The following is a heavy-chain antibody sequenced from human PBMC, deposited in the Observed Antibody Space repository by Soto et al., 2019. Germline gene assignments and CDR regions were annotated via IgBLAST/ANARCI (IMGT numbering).Heavy chain of an antibody. D-gene: IGHD3-10*01. V-gene: IGHV3-33*01. CDR2: IWHDGTRK. Sequence: QVHLVESGEGVVQPGGSLTLSCSVSDFAFRLHGIHWVRHTPGKGLEWVAMIWHDGTRKYFRDSVRGRFTISRDSAKNKVYLQMNNLRGDDSALYFCARDRSSSYSYAMDLWGQGTTVTVSS. CDR1: DFAFRLHG. CDR3: ARDRSSSYSYAMDL. J-gene: IGHJ6*02.